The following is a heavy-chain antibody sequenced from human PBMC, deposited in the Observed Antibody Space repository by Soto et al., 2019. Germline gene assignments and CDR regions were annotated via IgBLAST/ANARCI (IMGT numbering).Heavy chain of an antibody. CDR2: IYYRGTT. Sequence: PWETLSLTCAVSGDSISSSYWTWIRQPPGKGLEWIGYIYYRGTTNYNPSLKSRVTISVDTSKNHFSLNLRSVTAADTAVYYCARALLSGSGNYPLDYWGQGTLVTVSS. J-gene: IGHJ4*02. V-gene: IGHV4-59*01. D-gene: IGHD3-10*01. CDR1: GDSISSSY. CDR3: ARALLSGSGNYPLDY.